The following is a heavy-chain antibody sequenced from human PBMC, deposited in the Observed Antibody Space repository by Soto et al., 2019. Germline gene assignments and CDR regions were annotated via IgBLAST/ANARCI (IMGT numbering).Heavy chain of an antibody. CDR2: IHYSGSI. D-gene: IGHD3-9*01. V-gene: IGHV4-59*01. Sequence: PSETLSLTCTVSGDSISPNYWSWIRQPPGKGLEWIGYIHYSGSISYKSSLKSRVTISVDTSRNQFSLRLSSVTAADTAVYYCARVHYDILTAYSYYFDSWGQGNLVTVSS. J-gene: IGHJ4*02. CDR1: GDSISPNY. CDR3: ARVHYDILTAYSYYFDS.